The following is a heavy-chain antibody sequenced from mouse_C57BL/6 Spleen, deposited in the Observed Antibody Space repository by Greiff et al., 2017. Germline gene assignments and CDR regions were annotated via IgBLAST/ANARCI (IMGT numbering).Heavy chain of an antibody. CDR2: INPSTGGT. J-gene: IGHJ1*03. Sequence: LQQSGPELVKPGASVKISCKASGYSFTGYYMHWVKQSSEKSLEWIGEINPSTGGTSYNQKFKGKATLTVDKSSSTAYMQLKSLTSEDSAVYYCARVVDYGSSYGYFDVWGTGTTVTVSS. V-gene: IGHV1-43*01. CDR1: GYSFTGYY. D-gene: IGHD1-1*01. CDR3: ARVVDYGSSYGYFDV.